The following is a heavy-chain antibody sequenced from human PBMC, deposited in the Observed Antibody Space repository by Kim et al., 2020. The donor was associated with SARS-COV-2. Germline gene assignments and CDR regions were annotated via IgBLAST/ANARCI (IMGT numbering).Heavy chain of an antibody. CDR2: IYSGGST. Sequence: GGSLRLSCAASGFTVSSNYMSWVRQAPGKGLEWVSVIYSGGSTYYADSVKGRFTISRDNSKNTLYLQMNSLRAEDTAVYYCARDKLYGDYYFDYWGQGTLVTDSS. V-gene: IGHV3-66*01. CDR3: ARDKLYGDYYFDY. J-gene: IGHJ4*02. D-gene: IGHD4-17*01. CDR1: GFTVSSNY.